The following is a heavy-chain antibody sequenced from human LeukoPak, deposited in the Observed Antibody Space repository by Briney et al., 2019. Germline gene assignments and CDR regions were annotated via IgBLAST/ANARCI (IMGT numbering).Heavy chain of an antibody. Sequence: GGSLRLSCAASGFTFSGYAMSWVRQAPGKGLEWVSYISSSGSTIYYADSVKGRFTISRDNAKNSLYLQMNSLRAEDTAVNYCAREWGDGSLDYWGQGTLVTVSS. CDR3: AREWGDGSLDY. J-gene: IGHJ4*02. CDR2: ISSSGSTI. CDR1: GFTFSGYA. D-gene: IGHD3-16*01. V-gene: IGHV3-11*04.